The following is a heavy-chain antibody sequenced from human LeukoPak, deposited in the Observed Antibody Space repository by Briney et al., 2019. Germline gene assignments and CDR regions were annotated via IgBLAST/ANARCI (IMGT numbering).Heavy chain of an antibody. V-gene: IGHV3-64*01. CDR1: GFTFSSYA. D-gene: IGHD6-19*01. CDR2: LSSNGGGT. J-gene: IGHJ4*02. Sequence: PGGSLRLSCAASGFTFSSYAMHWVRQAPGKGLEYVSALSSNGGGTYYANSVKGRFTISRDNSKNTLYLQMGSLRAEDMAVHYCARASSPGIAVAGTSLGDYWGQGTLVTVSS. CDR3: ARASSPGIAVAGTSLGDY.